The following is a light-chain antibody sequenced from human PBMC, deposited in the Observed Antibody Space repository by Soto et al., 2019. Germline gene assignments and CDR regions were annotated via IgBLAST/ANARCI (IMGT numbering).Light chain of an antibody. Sequence: SYERTQPPSVSVSPGQTASITCSGANLGERYACWYQQKPGQSPVLVIYLDTKRPSGIPERFSGSNSGNTATLTISGTQAVDEADYYCQAWDDTTGVVFGGGTKLTVL. CDR1: NLGERY. J-gene: IGLJ2*01. CDR2: LDT. CDR3: QAWDDTTGVV. V-gene: IGLV3-1*01.